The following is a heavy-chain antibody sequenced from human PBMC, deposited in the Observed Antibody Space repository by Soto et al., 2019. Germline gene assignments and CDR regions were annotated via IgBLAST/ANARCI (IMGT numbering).Heavy chain of an antibody. Sequence: SVEVSCKASGYTFSDYYIHWVRQAPGQGLEWMGWINPNSGGTKYAPKFQGGVTMTRDTSITTAYMELSRLRSGDTAVYYGAREQATAKPEGVDFWGQGTLVTASS. J-gene: IGHJ4*02. CDR1: GYTFSDYY. V-gene: IGHV1-2*02. CDR2: INPNSGGT. CDR3: AREQATAKPEGVDF. D-gene: IGHD3-16*01.